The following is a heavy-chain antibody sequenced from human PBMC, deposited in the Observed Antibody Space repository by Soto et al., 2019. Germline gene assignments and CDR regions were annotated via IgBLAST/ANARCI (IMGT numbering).Heavy chain of an antibody. CDR2: INHSGST. CDR1: GGSFSGYY. J-gene: IGHJ4*02. V-gene: IGHV4-34*01. D-gene: IGHD3-16*02. Sequence: PSETRSLTCAAYGGSFSGYYWSWIRQPPGKGLEWIGEINHSGSTNYNPSLKSRVTISVDTSKNQFSLKLSSVTAADTAVYYCARGNYDYIWGSYRYNYFDYWGQGTLVTVSS. CDR3: ARGNYDYIWGSYRYNYFDY.